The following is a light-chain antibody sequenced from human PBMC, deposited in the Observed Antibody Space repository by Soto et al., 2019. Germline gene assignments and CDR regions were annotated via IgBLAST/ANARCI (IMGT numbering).Light chain of an antibody. CDR1: SSNIGAGYN. V-gene: IGLV1-40*01. CDR3: QSYDSSLSVV. J-gene: IGLJ2*01. CDR2: VNS. Sequence: ELTQPPSVSGAPGQRVTISCTGSSSNIGAGYNVHWYQHLPGTAPKLLIYVNSNRPSGVPDRFSGSKSGTSASLAITGLQAEDEADYYCQSYDSSLSVVFGGGTKLTVL.